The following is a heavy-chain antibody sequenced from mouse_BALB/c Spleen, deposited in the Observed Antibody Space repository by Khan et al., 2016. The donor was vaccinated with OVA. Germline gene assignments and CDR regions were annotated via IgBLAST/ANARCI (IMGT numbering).Heavy chain of an antibody. J-gene: IGHJ3*01. V-gene: IGHV1S135*01. CDR1: GYSFTDYT. D-gene: IGHD1-2*01. CDR2: INPYNGGT. Sequence: EVQLQQSGPELVKPGASMKISCKASGYSFTDYTMNWVKQSHGKSLEWIGLINPYNGGTSDNQKFKGKATLTVDKSSSTVYMELLSLTSGDSAVYYCARSGYGGFSYWGQGTLFTVSA. CDR3: ARSGYGGFSY.